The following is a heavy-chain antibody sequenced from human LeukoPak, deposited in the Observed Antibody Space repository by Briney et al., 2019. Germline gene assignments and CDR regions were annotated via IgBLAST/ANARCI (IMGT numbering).Heavy chain of an antibody. CDR3: ARGAPPDF. V-gene: IGHV3-48*01. J-gene: IGHJ4*02. CDR2: ISGSSITI. Sequence: GGSLRLSCAASGFTFSSHSMNWVRQAPGKGLEWGSYISGSSITIYYADSVKGRFTISRDNAKNSLYLQMSSLRAEDTAVYYCARGAPPDFWGQGTLVTVSS. CDR1: GFTFSSHS.